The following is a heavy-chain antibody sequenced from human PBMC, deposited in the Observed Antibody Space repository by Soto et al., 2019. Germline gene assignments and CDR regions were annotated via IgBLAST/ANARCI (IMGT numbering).Heavy chain of an antibody. J-gene: IGHJ4*02. CDR1: GFIFRSYV. D-gene: IGHD3-16*01. CDR3: ARWGTTGGLDV. V-gene: IGHV3-30*19. CDR2: TSYDGSNT. Sequence: QVQLVESGGGVVQPGTSLRLSCVGSGFIFRSYVIHWVRQAPGKGLEWVAVTSYDGSNTYYDDSVKGRFTISRDNSRNTVDVQMDSMRLENTALYYCARWGTTGGLDVWGQGTLVSVSS.